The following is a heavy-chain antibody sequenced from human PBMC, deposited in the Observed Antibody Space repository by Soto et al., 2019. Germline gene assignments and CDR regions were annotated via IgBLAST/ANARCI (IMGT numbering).Heavy chain of an antibody. J-gene: IGHJ4*02. CDR1: GYTFTSYG. Sequence: QVHLVQSGAEVKKPGASVKVSCKASGYTFTSYGITWVRQAPGQGLEWMGWISAHNGNTDYAQKLQGRVIVTRDTSTGQAYMELRSLRSDDTAVYYCARGRYGDYWGQGALVTVSS. CDR2: ISAHNGNT. CDR3: ARGRYGDY. V-gene: IGHV1-18*01. D-gene: IGHD1-1*01.